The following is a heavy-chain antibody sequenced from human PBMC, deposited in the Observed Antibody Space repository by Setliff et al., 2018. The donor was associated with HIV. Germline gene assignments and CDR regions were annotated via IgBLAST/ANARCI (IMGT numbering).Heavy chain of an antibody. CDR1: GGSISPYY. Sequence: SETLSLTCTASGGSISPYYWSWIRQPPGKGLEWIGFVYNTGTTSSNPALKSRATTSVDTSKNQFSLKLSSATAADTAIYYCATGTAATGTGVGYWGQGTLVTVSS. D-gene: IGHD6-13*01. J-gene: IGHJ4*02. V-gene: IGHV4-4*08. CDR2: VYNTGTT. CDR3: ATGTAATGTGVGY.